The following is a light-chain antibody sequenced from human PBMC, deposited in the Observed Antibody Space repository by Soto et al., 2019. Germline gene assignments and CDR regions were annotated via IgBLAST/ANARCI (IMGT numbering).Light chain of an antibody. CDR1: QSVSSSY. CDR2: GAS. CDR3: QQYDSSPLT. V-gene: IGKV3-20*01. J-gene: IGKJ4*01. Sequence: EIVLTQSPGTLSLSPGERATLSCRASQSVSSSYLAWYQQKPGQAPRLLIYGASSRATGIPDRFSGSRSGTDFTLTISRLEAEDFAVYYCQQYDSSPLTFGGGTKVEIK.